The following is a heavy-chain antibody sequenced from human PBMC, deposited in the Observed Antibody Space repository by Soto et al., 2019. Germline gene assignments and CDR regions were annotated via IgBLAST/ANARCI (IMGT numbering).Heavy chain of an antibody. CDR2: IYHSGST. CDR1: GGSISSGGYS. D-gene: IGHD4-17*01. Sequence: PSETLSLTCAVSGGSISSGGYSWSWIRQPPGKGLEWIGYIYHSGSTYYNPSLKSRVTISVDRSKNQFSLKLSSVTAADTAVYYCARGVYGDSNSWGQGTLVTAPQ. J-gene: IGHJ4*02. V-gene: IGHV4-30-2*01. CDR3: ARGVYGDSNS.